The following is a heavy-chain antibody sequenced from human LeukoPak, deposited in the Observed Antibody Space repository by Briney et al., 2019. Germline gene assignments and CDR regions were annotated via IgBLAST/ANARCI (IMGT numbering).Heavy chain of an antibody. V-gene: IGHV3-21*01. CDR2: ISSSSSYI. CDR1: GFTFSSYS. CDR3: ARDPDSYVWGSYRLDNIPFDY. J-gene: IGHJ4*02. Sequence: GGSLRLSCAASGFTFSSYSMNWVRQAPGKGLEWVSSISSSSSYIYYADSVKGRFTISRDNAKNSLYLQMNSLRAEDTAVSYCARDPDSYVWGSYRLDNIPFDYWGQGTLVTVSS. D-gene: IGHD3-16*02.